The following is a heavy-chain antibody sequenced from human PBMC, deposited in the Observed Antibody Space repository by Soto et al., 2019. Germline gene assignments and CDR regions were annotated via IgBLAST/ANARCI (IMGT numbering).Heavy chain of an antibody. CDR1: EVSFNVYA. CDR2: ISGSGGST. CDR3: AKDLLETLYYYDSSGYYPDAFDI. V-gene: IGHV3-23*01. D-gene: IGHD3-22*01. J-gene: IGHJ3*02. Sequence: GSLRLSCTGPEVSFNVYAMSWVRQAPGKGLEWVSAISGSGGSTYYADSVKGRFTISRDNSKNTLYLQMNSLRAEDTAVYYCAKDLLETLYYYDSSGYYPDAFDIWGQRTMVTVSS.